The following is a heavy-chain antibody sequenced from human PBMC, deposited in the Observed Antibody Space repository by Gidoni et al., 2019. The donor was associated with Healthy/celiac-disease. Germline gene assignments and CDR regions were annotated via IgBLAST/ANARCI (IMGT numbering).Heavy chain of an antibody. CDR1: GGSFRGYY. J-gene: IGHJ6*02. Sequence: QVQLQQWGAGLLKPSETLSLTCAVYGGSFRGYYWSWIRQPPGKGLEWIGEINHSGSTNYNPSLKSRVTISVDTSKNQFSLKLSSVTAADTAVYYCARDKGVVIIGNYYYYGMDVWGQGTTVTVSS. CDR3: ARDKGVVIIGNYYYYGMDV. D-gene: IGHD3-3*01. CDR2: INHSGST. V-gene: IGHV4-34*01.